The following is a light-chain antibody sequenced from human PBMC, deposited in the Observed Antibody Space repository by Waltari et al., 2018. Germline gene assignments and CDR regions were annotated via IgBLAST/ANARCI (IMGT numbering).Light chain of an antibody. V-gene: IGLV1-44*01. CDR3: AAWDDSLNGWV. CDR1: SSNIGSNT. J-gene: IGLJ3*02. Sequence: QSVLTQPPSASGTPGQRVTISCSGSSSNIGSNTVNWYQQLPGTAPKLLIYNKDRRPPGVPDGFSGSKSGTSASLAISGLQSEDEADYYCAAWDDSLNGWVFGGGTKLTVL. CDR2: NKD.